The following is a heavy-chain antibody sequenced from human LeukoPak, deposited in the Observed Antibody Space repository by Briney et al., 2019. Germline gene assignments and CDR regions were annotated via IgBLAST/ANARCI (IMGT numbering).Heavy chain of an antibody. V-gene: IGHV4-4*09. CDR3: ARHGVEMATMALDY. J-gene: IGHJ4*02. CDR1: GGSISSYY. D-gene: IGHD5-24*01. Sequence: PSETLSLTCTVSGGSISSYYWSWIRQPPGKGLEWIGYIYTSGSTNYNPSLKSRVTISVDTSKNQFSLKLSSVTAADTAVYYCARHGVEMATMALDYWGQGTLVTVSS. CDR2: IYTSGST.